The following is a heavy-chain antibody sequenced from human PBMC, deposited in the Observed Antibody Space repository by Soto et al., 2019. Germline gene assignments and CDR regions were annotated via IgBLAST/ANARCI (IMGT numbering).Heavy chain of an antibody. CDR2: ISFDGGNQ. J-gene: IGHJ5*02. CDR3: AKDSSVTAAGSGGWFDP. CDR1: GFDFNTYG. D-gene: IGHD6-13*01. V-gene: IGHV3-30*18. Sequence: QVQLVQSGGGVVQPGRSLRLSCAASGFDFNTYGLHWVRQAPGKGLEWVAGISFDGGNQYYADSVKGRFTISRDKSNNTLNLQMNSLRAEDTATYYCAKDSSVTAAGSGGWFDPWGQGTLVIVSS.